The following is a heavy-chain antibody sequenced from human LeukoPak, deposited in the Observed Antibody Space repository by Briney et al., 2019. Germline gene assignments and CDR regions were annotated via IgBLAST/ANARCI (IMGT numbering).Heavy chain of an antibody. V-gene: IGHV4-39*01. CDR1: SGSISSSSYY. Sequence: SGTLSLTCTVSSGSISSSSYYWGWIRQPPGKGLEWIGSIYYSGSTYYNPSLKSRVTISVDTSKNQFSLKLNSVTAADTAVYYCARQGITIFGVITPNWFDPWGQGTLVTVSS. J-gene: IGHJ5*02. CDR3: ARQGITIFGVITPNWFDP. D-gene: IGHD3-3*01. CDR2: IYYSGST.